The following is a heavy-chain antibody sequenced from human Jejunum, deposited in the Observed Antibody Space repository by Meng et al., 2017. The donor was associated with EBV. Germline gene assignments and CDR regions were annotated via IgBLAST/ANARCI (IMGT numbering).Heavy chain of an antibody. D-gene: IGHD3-22*01. CDR2: IYYSGNT. J-gene: IGHJ4*02. CDR3: ARVVDYYERSGYPDF. CDR1: GGSVSTASYC. Sequence: VELQAWGQGLVKPSETLSLTCTVSGGSVSTASYCWSWIRQSPGKGLEWIGYIYYSGNTNYNPSLKSRATITVDTSKNQFSLKLSSVTAADTAVYYCARVVDYYERSGYPDFWGQGTLVTVSS. V-gene: IGHV4-61*01.